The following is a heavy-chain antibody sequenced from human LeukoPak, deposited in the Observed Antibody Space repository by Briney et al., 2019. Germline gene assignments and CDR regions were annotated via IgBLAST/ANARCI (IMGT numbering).Heavy chain of an antibody. V-gene: IGHV1-18*01. CDR2: ISAYNGNT. D-gene: IGHD2-21*02. CDR1: GYTFTSYD. CDR3: ARGFYEGSLLQLN. Sequence: GASVKVSCKASGYTFTSYDITWVRQAPGQGLEWMGWISAYNGNTNYAQKLQGRVTMTTDTSTTTAYMELRSLRSEDTAVYYCARGFYEGSLLQLNWGQGTLVTVSS. J-gene: IGHJ4*02.